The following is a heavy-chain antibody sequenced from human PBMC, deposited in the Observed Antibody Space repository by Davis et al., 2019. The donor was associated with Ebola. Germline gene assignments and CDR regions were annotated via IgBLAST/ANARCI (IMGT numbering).Heavy chain of an antibody. D-gene: IGHD3-22*01. Sequence: GASLNISCAASGFTFSSYAMHWVRQAPGKGLEWVAVISYDGSNKYYADSVKGRFTISRDNSKNTLYLQMNSLRAEDTAVYYCARLANSDSSGHHPGGYWGQGTLVTVSS. J-gene: IGHJ4*02. CDR3: ARLANSDSSGHHPGGY. CDR2: ISYDGSNK. CDR1: GFTFSSYA. V-gene: IGHV3-30*04.